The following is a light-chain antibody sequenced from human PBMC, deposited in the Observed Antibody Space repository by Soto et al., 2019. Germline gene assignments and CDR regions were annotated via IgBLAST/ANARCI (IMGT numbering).Light chain of an antibody. CDR2: DAS. Sequence: EILLTQSPATLSLSPGEISTLSCRSSQSFNSIYLAWYQQKPGQAPRLLIYDASHRATGIPARFSGSGSGTDFTLTVSSLEPEDFAVYYCQQRDNWPITFGQGTRLEIK. V-gene: IGKV3-11*01. J-gene: IGKJ5*01. CDR3: QQRDNWPIT. CDR1: QSFNSIY.